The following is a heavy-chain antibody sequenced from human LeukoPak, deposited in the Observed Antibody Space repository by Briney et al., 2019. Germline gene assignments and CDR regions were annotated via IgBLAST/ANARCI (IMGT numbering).Heavy chain of an antibody. Sequence: GGSLRLSCAASGFTFDDYAMHWVRQAPGKGLEWVSGISWNSGSIGYADSVKGRFTISRDNAKNSLYLQMNSLRAEDTALYYCAKDNSYYDILTGYFDYWGQGTLVTVSS. CDR2: ISWNSGSI. D-gene: IGHD3-9*01. CDR3: AKDNSYYDILTGYFDY. V-gene: IGHV3-9*01. J-gene: IGHJ4*02. CDR1: GFTFDDYA.